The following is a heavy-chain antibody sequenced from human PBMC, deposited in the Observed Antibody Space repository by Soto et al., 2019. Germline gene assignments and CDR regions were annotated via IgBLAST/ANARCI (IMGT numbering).Heavy chain of an antibody. Sequence: QVQLQESGPGLVKPSQTLSLTCTVSGGSISSGDYYWSWIRQPPGKGLEWIGYIYYSGSTYYNPSLKSRVTISVATSKNQFSLKLSSVTAADTAVYYCARIGSYVGWYFDLWGRGTLVTVSS. CDR1: GGSISSGDYY. CDR2: IYYSGST. D-gene: IGHD3-16*01. V-gene: IGHV4-30-4*01. J-gene: IGHJ2*01. CDR3: ARIGSYVGWYFDL.